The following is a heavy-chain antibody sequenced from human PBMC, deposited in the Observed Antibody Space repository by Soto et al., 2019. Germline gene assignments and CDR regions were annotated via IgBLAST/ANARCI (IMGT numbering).Heavy chain of an antibody. CDR2: IIPIFGTA. CDR1: GGTFSSYA. D-gene: IGHD2-2*01. J-gene: IGHJ3*02. V-gene: IGHV1-69*01. CDR3: ARETWDIVVVPAATGLNAFDI. Sequence: QVQLVQSGAEVKKPGSSVKVSCKASGGTFSSYAISWVRQAPGQGLEWMGGIIPIFGTANYAQKFQGRVTITADESTSTAYMELSSLRSEDTAVYYCARETWDIVVVPAATGLNAFDICGQGTMVTVSS.